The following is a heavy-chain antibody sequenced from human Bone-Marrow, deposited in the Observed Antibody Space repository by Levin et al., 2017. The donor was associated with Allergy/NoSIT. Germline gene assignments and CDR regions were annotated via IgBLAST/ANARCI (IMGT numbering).Heavy chain of an antibody. CDR2: IKQDGSEK. J-gene: IGHJ5*01. CDR1: GFRSSSYW. D-gene: IGHD2-2*01. V-gene: IGHV3-7*01. CDR3: ARLPYCVSSNCYVGGWFDS. Sequence: PGGSLRLSLTCAASGFRSSSYWMSWVRQAPGKGLEWVANIKQDGSEKYYVDSVKGRFTMSRDNAKNSVDLQMNSLRVEDTAVYYCARLPYCVSSNCYVGGWFDSWGQGTLVTVSS.